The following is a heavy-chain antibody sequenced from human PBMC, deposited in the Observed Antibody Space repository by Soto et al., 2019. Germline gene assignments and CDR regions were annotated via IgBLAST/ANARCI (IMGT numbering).Heavy chain of an antibody. J-gene: IGHJ4*02. CDR2: ISGSGDST. V-gene: IGHV3-23*01. Sequence: EVQLLESGGGLVQPGGSLRLSCAASGFTFSSYAMSWVRQAPGKGLEWVSAISGSGDSTSYADSVKGRFTISRDNSKNTLSLQMNSLRAEDTAVYYCGKVGDRGGACYWDHWGQGTLVSVSS. CDR1: GFTFSSYA. CDR3: GKVGDRGGACYWDH. D-gene: IGHD2-21*02.